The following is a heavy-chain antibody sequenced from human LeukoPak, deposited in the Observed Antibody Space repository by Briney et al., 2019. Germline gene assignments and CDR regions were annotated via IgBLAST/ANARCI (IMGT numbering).Heavy chain of an antibody. J-gene: IGHJ4*02. Sequence: GGSLRLSCAASGFTFSDYYMTWIRQAPGKGLEWVSYISSSSIYTNYADSVKGRFTISRDNTKNSLCLQMNTLRAEDTAVYYCARDGDGRYGEDYFDYWGQGTLVTVSS. CDR3: ARDGDGRYGEDYFDY. V-gene: IGHV3-11*06. D-gene: IGHD7-27*01. CDR2: ISSSSIYT. CDR1: GFTFSDYY.